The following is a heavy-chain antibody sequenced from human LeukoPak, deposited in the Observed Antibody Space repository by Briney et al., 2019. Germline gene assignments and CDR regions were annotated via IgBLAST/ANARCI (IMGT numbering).Heavy chain of an antibody. J-gene: IGHJ4*02. CDR1: GFIFSSYS. Sequence: PGGSLRLSCVASGFIFSSYSMNWVRQAPGKGLEWVSAISGSGGSTYYADSVKGRFTISRDNSKNTLYLQMNSLRAEDTAVYYCAKSGYNRFDYWGQGTLVTVSS. V-gene: IGHV3-23*01. CDR3: AKSGYNRFDY. D-gene: IGHD5-24*01. CDR2: ISGSGGST.